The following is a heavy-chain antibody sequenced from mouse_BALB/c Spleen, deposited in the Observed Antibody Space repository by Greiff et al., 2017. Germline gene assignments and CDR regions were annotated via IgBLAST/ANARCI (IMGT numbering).Heavy chain of an antibody. J-gene: IGHJ2*01. CDR3: ARFSY. Sequence: EVQLQQSGPELVKPGASVKISCKASGYTFTDYNMHWVKQSHGKSLEWIGYIYPYNGGTGYNQKFKSKATLTVDNSSSTAYMELRSLTSEDSAVYYCARFSYWSQGTTLTVSS. CDR1: GYTFTDYN. CDR2: IYPYNGGT. V-gene: IGHV1S29*02.